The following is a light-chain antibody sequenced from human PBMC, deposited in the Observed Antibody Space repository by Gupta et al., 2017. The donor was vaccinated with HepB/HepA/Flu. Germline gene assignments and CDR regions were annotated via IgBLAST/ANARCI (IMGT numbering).Light chain of an antibody. CDR2: GAS. CDR1: QTIRTN. J-gene: IGKJ1*01. CDR3: QQYNTWPRT. V-gene: IGKV3-15*01. Sequence: EVVMTQSPATLSVSPGERATLSCRASQTIRTNLAWYQQKPGQAPRLLIYGASTRATDIPGRFSGSGSGTEFTLTISSLQSEDFAVYYCQQYNTWPRTFGQGTKVEIK.